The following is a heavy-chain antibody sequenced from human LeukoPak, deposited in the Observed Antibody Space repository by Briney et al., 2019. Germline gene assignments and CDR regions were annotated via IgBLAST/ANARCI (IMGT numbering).Heavy chain of an antibody. J-gene: IGHJ5*02. CDR2: TYYRSKWYH. D-gene: IGHD4-17*01. CDR3: ARDVNGAFTRSWFDP. CDR1: GDSVSSNNAA. Sequence: SQTPSLTCAISGDSVSSNNAAWVWIRQSPSRGLEWLGRTYYRSKWYHDYAVSVKSRISFNPDTSKNQFFLQLNSVTPEDTAVYHCARDVNGAFTRSWFDPWGQGTRVTVS. V-gene: IGHV6-1*01.